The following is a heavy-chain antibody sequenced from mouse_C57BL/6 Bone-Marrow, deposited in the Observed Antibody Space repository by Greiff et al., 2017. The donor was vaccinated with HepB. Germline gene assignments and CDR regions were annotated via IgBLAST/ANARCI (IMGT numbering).Heavy chain of an antibody. CDR2: IYPGDGDT. D-gene: IGHD1-1*01. CDR3: ASTRSFDY. V-gene: IGHV1-87*01. Sequence: QVQLQQSGAELVKPGASVKMSCKASGYTFTSYWMQWVKQRPGQGLEWFGAIYPGDGDTRYTQKFKGKATLTADKSSSTAYMQLSSLASEDSAVYYCASTRSFDYWGQGTTLTVSS. CDR1: GYTFTSYW. J-gene: IGHJ2*01.